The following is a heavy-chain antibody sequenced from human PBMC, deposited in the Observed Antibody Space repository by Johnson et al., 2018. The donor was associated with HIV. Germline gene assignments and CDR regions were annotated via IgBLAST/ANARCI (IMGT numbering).Heavy chain of an antibody. CDR1: GFTVSSNY. D-gene: IGHD5-12*01. CDR3: ARERRSDYDYDAFDI. CDR2: IYSGDNT. V-gene: IGHV3-66*02. J-gene: IGHJ3*02. Sequence: VQLVESGGGLVQPGGSLRLSCAASGFTVSSNYMSWVRQAPGKGLEWVSVIYSGDNTLYADSVTGRFTISRDNSKNTLYLQMNSLRAEDTAVYYCARERRSDYDYDAFDIWGQGTMVTVSS.